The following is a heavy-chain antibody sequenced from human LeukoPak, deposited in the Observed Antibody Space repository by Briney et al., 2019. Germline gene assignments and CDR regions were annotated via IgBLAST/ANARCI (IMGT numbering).Heavy chain of an antibody. D-gene: IGHD6-13*01. CDR2: ISYDGSNK. V-gene: IGHV3-30*18. Sequence: GGSLRLSCAASGFTFSSYGMHWVRQAPGKGLEWVAVISYDGSNKYYADSVKGRFTISRDNSKNTLYLQMNSLRAEDTAVYYCAKWDSTHYYYYGMDVWGQGTTVTVSS. CDR3: AKWDSTHYYYYGMDV. CDR1: GFTFSSYG. J-gene: IGHJ6*02.